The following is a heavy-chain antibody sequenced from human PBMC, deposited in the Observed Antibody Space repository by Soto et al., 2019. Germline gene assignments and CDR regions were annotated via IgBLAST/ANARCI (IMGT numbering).Heavy chain of an antibody. CDR2: IIPTFGTP. Sequence: QVQLVQSGTVVQRRGSSVKVSCQASGGTFSSHGMAWVRQAPGQGLEWMGGIIPTFGTPTYAPKFQGRVTITADNSTNTAYMELSSLRSEAPGVYYCASERSAQDFDFWGQGTLITVSS. CDR3: ASERSAQDFDF. D-gene: IGHD1-26*01. J-gene: IGHJ4*02. CDR1: GGTFSSHG. V-gene: IGHV1-69*06.